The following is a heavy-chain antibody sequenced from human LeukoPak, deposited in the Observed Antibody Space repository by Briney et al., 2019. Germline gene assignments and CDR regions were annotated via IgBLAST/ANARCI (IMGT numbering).Heavy chain of an antibody. Sequence: ETLFLSCTVSGGSFSSYYWCWIRQPPGKGLEWIGYSSNSGDTNYTSSLKSRVAMSVDTSKKQFSLKLNSVTSADTAVYFCARDGAPGGSAYFDYWGQGTLVTVSS. CDR1: GGSFSSYY. CDR2: SSNSGDT. V-gene: IGHV4-59*01. D-gene: IGHD3-16*01. J-gene: IGHJ4*02. CDR3: ARDGAPGGSAYFDY.